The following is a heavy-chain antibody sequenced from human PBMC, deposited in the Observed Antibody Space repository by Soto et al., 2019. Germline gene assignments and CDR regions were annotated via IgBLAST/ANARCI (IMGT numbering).Heavy chain of an antibody. J-gene: IGHJ4*02. CDR1: GFTFSSYA. D-gene: IGHD3-3*01. CDR2: ISGSGGST. Sequence: PGGSLRLSCAASGFTFSSYAMSWVRQAPGKGLEWVSAISGSGGSTYYADSVKGRFTISRDNSKNTLYLQMNSLRAEDTAVYYCAKKGGFLEWLLPYDYWGQGTLVTVSS. V-gene: IGHV3-23*01. CDR3: AKKGGFLEWLLPYDY.